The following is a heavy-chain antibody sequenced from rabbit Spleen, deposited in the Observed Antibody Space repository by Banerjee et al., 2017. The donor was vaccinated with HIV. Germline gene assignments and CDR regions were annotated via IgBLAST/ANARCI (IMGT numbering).Heavy chain of an antibody. CDR2: MYGGNSGST. CDR3: ARDTGTSFSSYGMDL. Sequence: QQLVESGGGLVKPGASLTLTYTASGFSFSSSDYMCWVRQAPGKGLEWIGCMYGGNSGSTIYASWVNGRFTISKISSTTVTLQMTSLTVADTATYFCARDTGTSFSSYGMDLWGPGTLVTVS. D-gene: IGHD7-1*01. V-gene: IGHV1S40*01. CDR1: GFSFSSSDY. J-gene: IGHJ6*01.